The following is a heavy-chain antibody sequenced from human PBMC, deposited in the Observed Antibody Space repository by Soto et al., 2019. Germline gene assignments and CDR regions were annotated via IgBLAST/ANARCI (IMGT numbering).Heavy chain of an antibody. D-gene: IGHD3-10*01. CDR1: GFNFSTAW. CDR3: IRDPYGST. CDR2: IKTTSDGGTI. Sequence: GGSLRLSCEASGFNFSTAWMTWVRQAPGRGLEWVARIKTTSDGGTIHYAAPVKGRFTISRDDSKDTLFLQMNSLKIEDTALYYCIRDPYGSTWGQGTLVTVS. J-gene: IGHJ5*02. V-gene: IGHV3-15*01.